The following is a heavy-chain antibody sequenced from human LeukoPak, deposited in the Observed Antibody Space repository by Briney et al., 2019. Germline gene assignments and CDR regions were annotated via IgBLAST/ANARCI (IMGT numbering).Heavy chain of an antibody. CDR2: IHTSGST. CDR3: ARHVDGSRSSSWYSGMGV. Sequence: PSETLSLTCAVFGGSFSGYYWSWIRQPSGKGLEWIGRIHTSGSTNYNPSLKSRVTISVDTSNIQFSLKLSSVTAADTAVYYCARHVDGSRSSSWYSGMGVWGRGTTVTVSS. CDR1: GGSFSGYY. V-gene: IGHV4-4*07. J-gene: IGHJ6*02. D-gene: IGHD3-10*01.